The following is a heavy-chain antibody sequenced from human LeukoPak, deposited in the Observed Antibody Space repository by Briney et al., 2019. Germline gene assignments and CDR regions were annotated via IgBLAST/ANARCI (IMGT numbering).Heavy chain of an antibody. CDR3: ARDLDSSGTSDAFDI. Sequence: GGSLRLSCAASGFTFSSYWMHWVRQAPGKGLVWVSRINSDGSSTSYADSVKGRFTISRDNAKNTLYLQMNSLRAEDTAVYYCARDLDSSGTSDAFDIWGQGTMVTVSS. J-gene: IGHJ3*02. CDR1: GFTFSSYW. V-gene: IGHV3-74*01. CDR2: INSDGSST. D-gene: IGHD3-22*01.